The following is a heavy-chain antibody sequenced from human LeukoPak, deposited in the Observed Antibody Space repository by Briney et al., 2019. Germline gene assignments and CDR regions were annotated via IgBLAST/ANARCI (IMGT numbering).Heavy chain of an antibody. V-gene: IGHV4-61*02. D-gene: IGHD5-12*01. CDR2: GYTSGST. CDR1: GGSISSGTYS. CDR3: ASVYSGYALWALDI. J-gene: IGHJ3*02. Sequence: SETLSLTCTVSGGSISSGTYSCAWIRQPAGKGLVWIGSGYTSGSTDYHPSLKSRVTISLDTSKKQCSLKLSSVTAADTAVYYCASVYSGYALWALDIWGQGTMVTVSS.